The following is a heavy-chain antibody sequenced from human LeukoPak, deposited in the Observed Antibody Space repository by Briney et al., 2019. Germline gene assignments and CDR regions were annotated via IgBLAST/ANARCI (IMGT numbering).Heavy chain of an antibody. J-gene: IGHJ6*02. CDR3: ARGIHSGGYGMDV. V-gene: IGHV1-2*04. CDR2: INPNSGGT. Sequence: ASVKVSCKASGYTFTGYYMHWVRQAPGQGLEWMGWINPNSGGTNYAQKFQGWVTMTRDTSISTAYMELSRLRSDDTAVYYCARGIHSGGYGMDVWGQGTTVTVSS. CDR1: GYTFTGYY. D-gene: IGHD1-26*01.